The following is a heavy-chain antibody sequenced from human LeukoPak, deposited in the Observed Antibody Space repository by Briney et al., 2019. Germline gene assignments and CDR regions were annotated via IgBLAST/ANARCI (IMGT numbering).Heavy chain of an antibody. V-gene: IGHV3-7*01. CDR3: ARRESRTYYYGSGSYSNFDY. D-gene: IGHD3-10*01. CDR2: IKQEGSEK. Sequence: GGSLRLSCAASGFAFSRHWMIWVRQALAKGLHWVADIKQEGSEKYDGDSVKGRFTNTRDNAENSLYLQMNSLRAEDTAVYYCARRESRTYYYGSGSYSNFDYWGQGTLVTVSS. J-gene: IGHJ4*02. CDR1: GFAFSRHW.